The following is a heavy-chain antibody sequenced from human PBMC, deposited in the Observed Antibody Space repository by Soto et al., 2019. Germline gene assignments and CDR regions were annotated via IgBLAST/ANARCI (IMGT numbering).Heavy chain of an antibody. V-gene: IGHV4-59*08. D-gene: IGHD6-19*01. CDR2: IYYSGST. CDR1: GGSISSYY. CDR3: ARHQAVAGPFYYYYYMDV. J-gene: IGHJ6*03. Sequence: SETLSLTCTVSGGSISSYYWSWIRQPPGKGLEWIGYIYYSGSTNYNPSLKSRVTISVDTSKNQFSLKLSSVTAADTAVYYCARHQAVAGPFYYYYYMDVWGKGTTVTVSS.